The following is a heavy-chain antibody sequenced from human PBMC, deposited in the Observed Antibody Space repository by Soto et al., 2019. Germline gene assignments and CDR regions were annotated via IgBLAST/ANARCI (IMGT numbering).Heavy chain of an antibody. CDR1: GFTFTSQA. D-gene: IGHD3-10*01. Sequence: GGSLRLSCAASGFTFTSQARSGVRRAPGKGWEWVAGVSKSGDGTYYTDSVKGRFSISRDNSKNTLHLQMNSLRAEDTAVYYCVKGISYPDYWGQGTLVTVSS. CDR3: VKGISYPDY. J-gene: IGHJ4*01. V-gene: IGHV3-23*01. CDR2: VSKSGDGT.